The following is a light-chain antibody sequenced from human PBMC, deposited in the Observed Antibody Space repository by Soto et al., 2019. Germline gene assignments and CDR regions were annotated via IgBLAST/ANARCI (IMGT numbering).Light chain of an antibody. CDR1: QSVSRSY. J-gene: IGKJ1*01. Sequence: EIVLTQSPGTLSLSPGERAARSSRASQSVSRSYLGWYQQKPRQAPRLLMYGAPIRAAGVPDRFSGSGSGTDFTLTISRLEPEDFAVYFCQYYDSFRTFGQGTKVDIK. CDR3: QYYDSFRT. CDR2: GAP. V-gene: IGKV3-20*01.